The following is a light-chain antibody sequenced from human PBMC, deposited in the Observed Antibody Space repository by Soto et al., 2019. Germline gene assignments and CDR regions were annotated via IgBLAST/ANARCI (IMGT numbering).Light chain of an antibody. V-gene: IGKV1-6*01. Sequence: IQLTQSPASLSSSVGDRVTITCRASQGVRRDLAWYQQKPGQAPQILIYGASTIPTGVPSRFSGSGSGTDFTLTISSLQPEDSAADYCRQEYNCPFTFGQGTKVDIK. CDR3: RQEYNCPFT. J-gene: IGKJ2*01. CDR2: GAS. CDR1: QGVRRD.